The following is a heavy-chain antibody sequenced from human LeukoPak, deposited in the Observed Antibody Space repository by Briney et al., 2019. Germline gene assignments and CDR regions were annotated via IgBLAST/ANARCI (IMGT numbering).Heavy chain of an antibody. CDR3: ARGRKHDY. Sequence: SETLSLTCTVSGGSMTTDYWSWIRQSPGKGLEWIGYMFYSGSTNYNPSLKSRVTISVDTSKNQFSLKLSSVTAADTAVYYCARGRKHDYWGQGTLVTVSS. J-gene: IGHJ4*02. V-gene: IGHV4-59*01. CDR2: MFYSGST. CDR1: GGSMTTDY.